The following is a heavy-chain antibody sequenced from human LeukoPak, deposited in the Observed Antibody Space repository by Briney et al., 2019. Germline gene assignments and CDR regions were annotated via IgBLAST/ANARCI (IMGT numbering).Heavy chain of an antibody. D-gene: IGHD2-2*01. CDR3: YARPVLPAAFLPSGNYMDV. J-gene: IGHJ6*03. CDR2: FYSGGMT. CDR1: GLNVTYNY. V-gene: IGHV3-53*01. Sequence: GGSLRLSCAASGLNVTYNYVSWVRQAPGKGLEWLSVFYSGGMTYYADSVKGRFIISRDNSKNTLYLQMNRLRAEDTAVYYCYARPVLPAAFLPSGNYMDVWGKGTTVTVSS.